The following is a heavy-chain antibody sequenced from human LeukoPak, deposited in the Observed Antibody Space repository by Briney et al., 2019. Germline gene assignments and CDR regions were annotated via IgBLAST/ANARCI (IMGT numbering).Heavy chain of an antibody. V-gene: IGHV3-30-3*01. CDR2: ISTDGSNK. D-gene: IGHD2-8*02. CDR3: FFPGVTGKVY. J-gene: IGHJ4*02. Sequence: PGESLRLSCAASGFTFSNYAMHWVRQAPGKGLEWVAVISTDGSNKYYADSVKGRFTISRDNSKNTLYLQMNSLRAEDTAVYYCFFPGVTGKVYWGQGTLVTVSS. CDR1: GFTFSNYA.